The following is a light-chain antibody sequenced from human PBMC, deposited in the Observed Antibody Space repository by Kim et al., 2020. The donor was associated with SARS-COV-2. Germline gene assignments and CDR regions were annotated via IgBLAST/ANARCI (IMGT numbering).Light chain of an antibody. V-gene: IGLV3-19*01. CDR1: SLRSYY. CDR2: GKN. Sequence: SSELTQDPAVSVALGQTVRITCQGDSLRSYYASWYQQKPGQAPVLVIYGKNNRPSGIPDRFSGSSSGNPASLTITGAQAEDEADYYCNSRDSSGNHWVFG. J-gene: IGLJ3*02. CDR3: NSRDSSGNHWV.